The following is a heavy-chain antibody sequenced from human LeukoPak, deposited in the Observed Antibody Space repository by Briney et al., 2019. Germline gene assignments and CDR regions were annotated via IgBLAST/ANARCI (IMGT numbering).Heavy chain of an antibody. J-gene: IGHJ4*02. CDR1: GNTFAGYY. D-gene: IGHD1-26*01. CDR2: INTHSGAT. V-gene: IGHV1-2*02. CDR3: ARGPIGGLRKGFDI. Sequence: ASVKVSCKASGNTFAGYYVHWVRQAPGQGLEWMGWINTHSGATNYAQHFQGRVTKTTDTSVTTAYMDLDGLKSDDAAVYFCARGPIGGLRKGFDIWGQGTLVTVSS.